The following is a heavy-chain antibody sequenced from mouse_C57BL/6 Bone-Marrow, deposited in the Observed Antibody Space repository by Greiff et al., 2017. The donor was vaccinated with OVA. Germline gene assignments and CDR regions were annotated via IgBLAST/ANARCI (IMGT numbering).Heavy chain of an antibody. J-gene: IGHJ2*01. CDR2: IDPEDGDT. D-gene: IGHD1-1*01. V-gene: IGHV14-1*01. Sequence: VQLQQSGAELVRPGASVKLSCTASGFNIKDYYMHWVKQRPEQGLEWIGRIDPEDGDTEYAPKFQGKATMTADTSSNTAYLPLSSLTSEDTAVYYWIYYYGSTYYFDYWGQGTTLTVSS. CDR3: IYYYGSTYYFDY. CDR1: GFNIKDYY.